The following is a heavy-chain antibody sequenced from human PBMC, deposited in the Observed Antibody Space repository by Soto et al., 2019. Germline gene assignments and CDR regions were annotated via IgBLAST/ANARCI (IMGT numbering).Heavy chain of an antibody. J-gene: IGHJ6*02. V-gene: IGHV3-30-3*01. D-gene: IGHD6-13*01. Sequence: QVQLVESGGGVVQPGRSLRLSCAASRFTFSSYAMHWVRQAPGKGLEWVAVISYDGSNKYYADSLKGRFTISRDNSKNRLFLQMNSLRAGDTAVYYCARGVYSSSWYYYYYGMDVWGQGTTVTVSS. CDR2: ISYDGSNK. CDR3: ARGVYSSSWYYYYYGMDV. CDR1: RFTFSSYA.